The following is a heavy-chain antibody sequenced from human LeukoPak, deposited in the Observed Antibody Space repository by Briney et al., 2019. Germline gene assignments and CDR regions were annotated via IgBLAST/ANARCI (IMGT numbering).Heavy chain of an antibody. CDR1: GFTFDSYA. D-gene: IGHD4-23*01. CDR2: ITDSGSAT. Sequence: GGSLRLSCAVSGFTFDSYAMTWVRQAPGKGLEWVSAITDSGSATFYADSVKGRFIISRDSSKNTLYLQMSSLRAEDTALYYCAIMTTVVTNFDYWGQGTLVTVSS. V-gene: IGHV3-23*01. CDR3: AIMTTVVTNFDY. J-gene: IGHJ4*02.